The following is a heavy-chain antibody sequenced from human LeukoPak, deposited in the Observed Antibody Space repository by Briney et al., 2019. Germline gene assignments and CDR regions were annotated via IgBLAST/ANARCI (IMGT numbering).Heavy chain of an antibody. CDR3: ARVISNDNYYYYYMDV. V-gene: IGHV3-23*01. Sequence: GGSLRLSCAASGFTFNTYAMNWVRQAPGKGREWVSGITVSGGGTYFADFVKGRFTISRDNSKNSMYLKMNSLRAEDTAVYYCARVISNDNYYYYYMDVWGKGTTVTVSS. CDR1: GFTFNTYA. CDR2: ITVSGGGT. D-gene: IGHD4-11*01. J-gene: IGHJ6*03.